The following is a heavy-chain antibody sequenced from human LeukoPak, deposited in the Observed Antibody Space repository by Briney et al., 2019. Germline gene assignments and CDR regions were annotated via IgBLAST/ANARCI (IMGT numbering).Heavy chain of an antibody. J-gene: IGHJ4*02. CDR3: ARVPLRFLEQGALDY. Sequence: GGSLRLSCAASGFTFSSYAMSGVRQAPGKGLGWVAVISYDGSNKYYADSVKGRFTISRDNSKNTLYLQMNSLRAEDTAVYYCARVPLRFLEQGALDYWGQGTLVTVSS. CDR1: GFTFSSYA. D-gene: IGHD3-3*01. V-gene: IGHV3-30-3*01. CDR2: ISYDGSNK.